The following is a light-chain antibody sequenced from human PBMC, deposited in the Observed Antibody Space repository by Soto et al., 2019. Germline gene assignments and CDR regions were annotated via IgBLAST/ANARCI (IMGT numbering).Light chain of an antibody. CDR3: QQYGSSRRWT. CDR1: QSVSNTY. CDR2: GAS. J-gene: IGKJ1*01. Sequence: EVVLTQSPGTLSLSPGERATLSCRASQSVSNTYVAWYQHIPGQTPRLLIYGASNRATGIPDRFSGSGSGTDFTLTISRLEPEDFAVYYCQQYGSSRRWTFGQGTKVDIK. V-gene: IGKV3-20*01.